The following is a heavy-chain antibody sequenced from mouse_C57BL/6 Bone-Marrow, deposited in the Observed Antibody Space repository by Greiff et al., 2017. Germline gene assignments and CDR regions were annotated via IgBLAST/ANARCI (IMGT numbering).Heavy chain of an antibody. CDR3: TSPLYYYGSSLYWYFDV. CDR1: GYTFTDYE. D-gene: IGHD1-1*01. J-gene: IGHJ1*03. CDR2: IDPETGGT. Sequence: QVQLQQSGAELVRPGASVTLSCKASGYTFTDYEMHWVKQTPVHGLEWIGAIDPETGGTAYNQKFKGKAILTADKSSSTAYMELRSLTSEDSAVYYCTSPLYYYGSSLYWYFDVWGTGTTVTVSS. V-gene: IGHV1-15*01.